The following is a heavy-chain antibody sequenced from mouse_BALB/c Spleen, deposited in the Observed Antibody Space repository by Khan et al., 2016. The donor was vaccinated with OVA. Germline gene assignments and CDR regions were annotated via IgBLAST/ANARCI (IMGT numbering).Heavy chain of an antibody. CDR2: IWGGGGT. D-gene: IGHD2-14*01. CDR3: ARAYYRYDGYYAMDY. Sequence: QVQLKESGPGLVAPSQRLSITCTVSGFSLSRSNIHWVRQPPGKGLEWMGMIWGGGGTDYNSTLKSRLSIRKDNSKSQVLLKMNSLQTDDKAIYYCARAYYRYDGYYAMDYWGQGTSVTVSS. V-gene: IGHV2-6-4*01. J-gene: IGHJ4*01. CDR1: GFSLSRSN.